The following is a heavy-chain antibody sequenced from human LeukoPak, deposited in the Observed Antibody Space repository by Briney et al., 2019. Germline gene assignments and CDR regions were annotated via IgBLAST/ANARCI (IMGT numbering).Heavy chain of an antibody. CDR1: GYTFTNYA. J-gene: IGHJ4*02. D-gene: IGHD3-22*01. Sequence: GAAVKVSCKASGYTFTNYAMNWMRQAPGQGLEWMGWINTNTGNPTYAQAFTGRFVFSLDTSVNTAYLQISSLKAEDTAVYYCARWAYDSGGYSQYYFDYWGQGTLVTVSS. CDR2: INTNTGNP. V-gene: IGHV7-4-1*02. CDR3: ARWAYDSGGYSQYYFDY.